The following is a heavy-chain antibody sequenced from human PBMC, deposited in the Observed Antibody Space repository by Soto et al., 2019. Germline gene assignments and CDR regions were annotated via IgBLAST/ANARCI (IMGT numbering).Heavy chain of an antibody. D-gene: IGHD3-16*01. V-gene: IGHV4-39*02. CDR3: AREGGEGNYFDY. Sequence: QLQLQESGPGLVKPSETLSLTCTVSGGSISSIGYYWGWIRQPPGKGLEWIGSVYYSGSTYYNPSLKSRVTISVDTSKNQFSLELSSVTAADTAVYDCAREGGEGNYFDYWGQGILVTVSS. J-gene: IGHJ4*02. CDR1: GGSISSIGYY. CDR2: VYYSGST.